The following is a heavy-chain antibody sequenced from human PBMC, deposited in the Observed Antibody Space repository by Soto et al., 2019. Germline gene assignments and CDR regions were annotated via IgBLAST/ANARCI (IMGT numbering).Heavy chain of an antibody. J-gene: IGHJ6*02. D-gene: IGHD6-13*01. CDR2: ISYDGSNK. V-gene: IGHV3-30-3*01. CDR3: ARGIAAAGKLYYYYGMDV. CDR1: GFTFSSYA. Sequence: RGSLRLSCAASGFTFSSYAMHWVRQAPGKGLEWVAVISYDGSNKYYADSVKGRFTISRDNSKNTLYLQMNSLRAEDTAVYSCARGIAAAGKLYYYYGMDVWGQGTTVTVSS.